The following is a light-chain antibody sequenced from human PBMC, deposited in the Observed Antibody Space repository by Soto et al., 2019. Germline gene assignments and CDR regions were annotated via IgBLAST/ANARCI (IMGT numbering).Light chain of an antibody. CDR2: DAS. CDR3: QQRRSWPPTIT. J-gene: IGKJ5*01. Sequence: EIFLTQSPDTLSLSPGERATLTCRASQSVTNYIAWYQQRPGQAPRLLIYDASNRATGVPARFSGSGSGTDFTLTISSLEPEDFAVYYCQQRRSWPPTITFGQGTRLEIK. CDR1: QSVTNY. V-gene: IGKV3-11*01.